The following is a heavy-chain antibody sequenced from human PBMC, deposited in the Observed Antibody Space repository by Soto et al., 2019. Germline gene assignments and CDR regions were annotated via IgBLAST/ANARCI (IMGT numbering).Heavy chain of an antibody. Sequence: SETRSVTCTVSECSIRCYYWSWIRQPPGKGLEWIGYFHYTGISNYNSSLKSRVTMSLDTSKNQFSLKLSSVSAADTAIYYCARGASNWQYFDYWGQGALVTVSS. CDR3: ARGASNWQYFDY. V-gene: IGHV4-59*01. CDR2: FHYTGIS. CDR1: ECSIRCYY. J-gene: IGHJ4*02. D-gene: IGHD4-4*01.